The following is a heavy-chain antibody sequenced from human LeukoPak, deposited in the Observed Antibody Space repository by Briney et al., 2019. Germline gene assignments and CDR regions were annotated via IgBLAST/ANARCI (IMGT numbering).Heavy chain of an antibody. CDR3: ARGQPFDY. V-gene: IGHV1-2*06. CDR2: INPNTGGT. J-gene: IGHJ4*02. Sequence: ASVKVSCKASGYTFSGQYIHWVRQAPGQGLEWMGRINPNTGGTNYAQKFQGRVTTTRDTSITTAYMELSRLRSDDTAVYYCARGQPFDYWGQGTLVTVSS. CDR1: GYTFSGQY.